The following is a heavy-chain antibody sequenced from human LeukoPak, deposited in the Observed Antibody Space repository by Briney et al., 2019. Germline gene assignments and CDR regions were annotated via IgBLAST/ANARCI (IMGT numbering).Heavy chain of an antibody. Sequence: GGSLRLSCAASGFTFSSYAMHWVRQAPGKGLEWVTVISYDGSNKYYADSVKGRFTISRDNAKNSLYLQMNSLRAEDTAVYYCAREQLWSTYYYMDVWGKGTTVTISS. D-gene: IGHD5-18*01. CDR2: ISYDGSNK. CDR1: GFTFSSYA. V-gene: IGHV3-30*04. J-gene: IGHJ6*03. CDR3: AREQLWSTYYYMDV.